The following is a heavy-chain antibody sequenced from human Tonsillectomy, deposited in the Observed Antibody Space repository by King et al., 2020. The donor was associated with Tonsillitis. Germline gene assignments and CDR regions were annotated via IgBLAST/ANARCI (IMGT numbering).Heavy chain of an antibody. J-gene: IGHJ6*02. V-gene: IGHV3-30*02. D-gene: IGHD2-2*03. CDR1: GFTFSSYG. CDR3: AKLGYCSSTSHGYYGMDV. CDR2: IRYDGSNK. Sequence: VQLVESGGGVVQPGGSLRLSCAASGFTFSSYGMHWVRQAPGKGLEWVAFIRYDGSNKYYADSVKGRFTISRDNSKNTLYLQMNSLRAEDTAVYYCAKLGYCSSTSHGYYGMDVWGQGTTVTVSS.